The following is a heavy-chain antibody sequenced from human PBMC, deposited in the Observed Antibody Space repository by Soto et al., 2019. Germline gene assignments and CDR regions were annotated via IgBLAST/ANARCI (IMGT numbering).Heavy chain of an antibody. CDR2: IYYSGST. Sequence: PSETLSLTCTVSGGSTSSYYWSWIRQPPGKGLEWIGYIYYSGSTNYNPSLKSRVTISVDTSKNQFSLKLSSVTAADTAVYYCARPGIAGNMDVWGKGTTVTV. J-gene: IGHJ6*03. CDR3: ARPGIAGNMDV. D-gene: IGHD6-13*01. V-gene: IGHV4-59*08. CDR1: GGSTSSYY.